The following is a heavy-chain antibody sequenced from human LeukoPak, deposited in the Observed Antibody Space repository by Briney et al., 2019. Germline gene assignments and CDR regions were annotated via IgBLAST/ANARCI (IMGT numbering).Heavy chain of an antibody. D-gene: IGHD4-17*01. CDR1: GGSISSGSYY. J-gene: IGHJ6*03. CDR2: IYTSGST. CDR3: ARTTYYYYYYYMDV. V-gene: IGHV4-61*02. Sequence: SQTLSLICTVSGGSISSGSYYWSWIRQPAGKGLEWIGRIYTSGSTNYNPSLKSRVTISVDTSKNQFSLKLSSVTAADTAVYYCARTTYYYYYYYMDVWGKGTTVTVSS.